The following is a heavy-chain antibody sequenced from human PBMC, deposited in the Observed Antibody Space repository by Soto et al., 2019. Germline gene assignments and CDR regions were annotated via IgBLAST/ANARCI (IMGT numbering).Heavy chain of an antibody. D-gene: IGHD3-10*01. CDR2: IYYSGST. Sequence: SETLSLTCTVSGGSISSSSYYWGWIRQPPGEGLEWVGSIYYSGSTYYNPSLKSRVTISVDASKNQFSLKLSSVTAADTAVYYCARLRVVSDGNYYYGMDVWGQGTTVTVSS. CDR1: GGSISSSSYY. V-gene: IGHV4-39*01. J-gene: IGHJ6*02. CDR3: ARLRVVSDGNYYYGMDV.